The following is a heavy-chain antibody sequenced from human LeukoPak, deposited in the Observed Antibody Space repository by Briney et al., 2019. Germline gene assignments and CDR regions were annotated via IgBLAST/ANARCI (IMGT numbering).Heavy chain of an antibody. CDR2: ISSSSSYI. Sequence: GGSLRLSCAASGFTFSSYSMNWVRQAPGKGLEWVSSISSSSSYIYYADSVKGRFTISRDNAKNSLYLQMNSLRAEDTAVYYCARGRERGYSSSWRGYYYYYGMDVWGQGTTVTVSS. V-gene: IGHV3-21*01. CDR3: ARGRERGYSSSWRGYYYYYGMDV. CDR1: GFTFSSYS. J-gene: IGHJ6*02. D-gene: IGHD6-13*01.